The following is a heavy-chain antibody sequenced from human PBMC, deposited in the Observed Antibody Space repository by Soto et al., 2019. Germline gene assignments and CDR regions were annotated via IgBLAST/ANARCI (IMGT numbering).Heavy chain of an antibody. CDR2: INPNSGGT. D-gene: IGHD6-6*01. CDR1: GYTFTGYY. Sequence: ASVKVSCKASGYTFTGYYMHWVRQAPGQGLEWMGWINPNSGGTNYAQKFQGWVTMTRDTSISTAYMELSRLRSDDTAVYYCARSPRIAARPKHFDYWGQGTLVTVS. CDR3: ARSPRIAARPKHFDY. J-gene: IGHJ4*02. V-gene: IGHV1-2*04.